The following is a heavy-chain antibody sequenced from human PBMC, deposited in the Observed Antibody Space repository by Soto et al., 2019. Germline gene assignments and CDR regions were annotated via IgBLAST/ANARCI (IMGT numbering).Heavy chain of an antibody. CDR2: IVVGSGNT. J-gene: IGHJ6*04. Sequence: SVKVSCKASGFTFTSSAMQWVRQARGQRLEWIGWIVVGSGNTNYAQKFQERVTITRDMSTSTAYMKLSSLRPEDTAVYYCTGWGRQKKGGLYFWGGPQSIYYYSGMAVGGKGTTVPVSS. V-gene: IGHV1-58*02. CDR3: TGWGRQKKGGLYFWGGPQSIYYYSGMAV. D-gene: IGHD3-16*01. CDR1: GFTFTSSA.